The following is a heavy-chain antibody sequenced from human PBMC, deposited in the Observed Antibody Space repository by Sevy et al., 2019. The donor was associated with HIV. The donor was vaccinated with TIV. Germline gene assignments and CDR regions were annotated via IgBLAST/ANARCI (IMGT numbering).Heavy chain of an antibody. J-gene: IGHJ6*02. D-gene: IGHD2-2*01. CDR1: GFTFRSYW. CDR2: IKVDGSEK. Sequence: GGSLRLSCAVSGFTFRSYWMSWVRQAPGKGLEWVAHIKVDGSEKYHVDPVKGRFPISGANAKNSLFLQMNSLRVEDTAVYYCAGDCSSTSCLWGLDVWGQGTAVTVSS. CDR3: AGDCSSTSCLWGLDV. V-gene: IGHV3-7*03.